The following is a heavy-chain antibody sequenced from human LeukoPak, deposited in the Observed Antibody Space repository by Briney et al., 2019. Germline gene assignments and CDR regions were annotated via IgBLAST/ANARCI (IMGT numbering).Heavy chain of an antibody. CDR1: GGSFGGYY. V-gene: IGHV4-34*01. Sequence: SETLSLTCAVYGGSFGGYYWSWIRQPPGKGLECIGEINHSGSTNYNPSLKSRVTISVDTSKNQFSLKLSSVTAADTAVYYCARRPYQPLRRGTRNWFDPWGQGTLVTVSS. CDR2: INHSGST. CDR3: ARRPYQPLRRGTRNWFDP. J-gene: IGHJ5*02. D-gene: IGHD2-2*01.